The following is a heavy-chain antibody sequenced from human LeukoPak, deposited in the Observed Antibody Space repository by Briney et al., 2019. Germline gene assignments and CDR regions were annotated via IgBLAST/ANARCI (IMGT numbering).Heavy chain of an antibody. Sequence: PGGSLRLSCVASGLTFGNYGMNWVRQAPGKGLEWVSSIGGGGYTTYYADSVSGRFTISRGNSKNSMYLQMSSLRAEDTAIYYCAEVESSYCRIWGQGTLVTVSS. D-gene: IGHD3-10*01. CDR2: IGGGGYTT. CDR3: AEVESSYCRI. CDR1: GLTFGNYG. V-gene: IGHV3-23*01. J-gene: IGHJ4*02.